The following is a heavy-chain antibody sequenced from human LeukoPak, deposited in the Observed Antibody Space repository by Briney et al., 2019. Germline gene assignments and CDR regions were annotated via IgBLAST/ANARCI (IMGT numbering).Heavy chain of an antibody. Sequence: ASVKVSCKASGYTLTGYYMHWVRQAPGQGLGWMGWINPNSGGTNYAQKFQGRVTMTRDTSISTAYMELSRLRSDDTAVYYCARAVGSGSRPLYYYGMDVWGQGTTVTVSS. CDR3: ARAVGSGSRPLYYYGMDV. J-gene: IGHJ6*02. CDR1: GYTLTGYY. V-gene: IGHV1-2*02. CDR2: INPNSGGT. D-gene: IGHD3-10*01.